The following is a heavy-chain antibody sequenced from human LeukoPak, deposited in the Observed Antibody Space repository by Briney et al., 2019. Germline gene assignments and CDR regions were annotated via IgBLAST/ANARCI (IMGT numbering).Heavy chain of an antibody. Sequence: PGGSLRLSCAASGFIFNNYGLVWVRQAPGKALEGVSAISNDGGGTTYADFVKGRFSVSRDNSKNTLFLQMNSLRAEDTALYYCAKGSSGYFFDLWGQGTLVTVSS. V-gene: IGHV3-23*01. CDR1: GFIFNNYG. D-gene: IGHD3-22*01. CDR2: ISNDGGGT. J-gene: IGHJ4*02. CDR3: AKGSSGYFFDL.